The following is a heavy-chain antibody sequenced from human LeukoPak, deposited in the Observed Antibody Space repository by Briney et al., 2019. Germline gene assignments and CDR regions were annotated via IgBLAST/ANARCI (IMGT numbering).Heavy chain of an antibody. D-gene: IGHD3-3*01. J-gene: IGHJ4*02. CDR1: GFTFGKYW. CDR3: ARDQYDTWSRRGNFDS. V-gene: IGHV3-7*03. Sequence: GGSLRLSCVASGFTFGKYWMSWVRQAPGKGLEWVAHIKLDGSEKNYVDSVKGRFTISRDNTKNSLYPQMNSLRAEDTAVFYCARDQYDTWSRRGNFDSWGQGTLVIVSS. CDR2: IKLDGSEK.